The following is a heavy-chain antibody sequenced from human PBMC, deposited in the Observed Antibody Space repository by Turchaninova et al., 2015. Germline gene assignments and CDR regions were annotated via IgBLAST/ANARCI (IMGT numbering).Heavy chain of an antibody. Sequence: QVLLVESGGGVVQPGTSLSLSCTASGFIFRTYGLHWVRQAPGKGLGWLELISVDGNDQRYAGSVKARFTISRDNSKNTVYLQMNSLETEDTAVYYCARDSYEYGDFADSWGQGTLVTVSS. CDR2: ISVDGNDQ. D-gene: IGHD4-17*01. J-gene: IGHJ5*02. CDR1: GFIFRTYG. CDR3: ARDSYEYGDFADS. V-gene: IGHV3-30*03.